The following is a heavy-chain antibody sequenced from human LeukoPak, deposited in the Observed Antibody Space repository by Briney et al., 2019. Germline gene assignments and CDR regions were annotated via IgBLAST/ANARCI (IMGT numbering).Heavy chain of an antibody. V-gene: IGHV3-48*03. D-gene: IGHD4-17*01. J-gene: IGHJ6*02. CDR3: ARDYGAGMDV. CDR1: GFTFRSNE. CDR2: ISSSGSTI. Sequence: QTGGSLRLSCAASGFTFRSNEMNWVRQAPGKGLEWLSYISSSGSTIHYVDSVKGRFTISRDNAKNSLFLQMNSLRAEDTAVYYCARDYGAGMDVWGQGTTVTVSS.